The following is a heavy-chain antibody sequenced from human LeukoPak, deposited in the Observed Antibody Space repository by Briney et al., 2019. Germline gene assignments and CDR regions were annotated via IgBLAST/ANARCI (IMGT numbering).Heavy chain of an antibody. CDR3: AKDPGSNSWSFDPCDMDV. CDR2: VSNDGSRQ. D-gene: IGHD2-2*01. Sequence: GGSLRLSCAASAFTFSSYGMHWVRQAPGKGLERVALVSNDGSRQNYADSVMGRFTISRDNSKSTLYLQMNSLRTDATAVYYCAKDPGSNSWSFDPCDMDVWGQGTTVTVSS. CDR1: AFTFSSYG. J-gene: IGHJ6*02. V-gene: IGHV3-30*18.